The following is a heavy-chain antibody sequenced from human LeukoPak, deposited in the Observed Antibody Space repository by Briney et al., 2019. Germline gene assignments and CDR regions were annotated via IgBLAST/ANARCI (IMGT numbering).Heavy chain of an antibody. J-gene: IGHJ4*02. CDR2: IIPIFGTA. Sequence: GSSVKVSCKASGGTFSSYAISWVRQAPGQGLEWMGGIIPIFGTANYAQKFQGRVTITTDESTSTAYMELSSLRSGDTAVYYCASAGYCSGGSCYSFDYWGQGTLVTVSS. CDR3: ASAGYCSGGSCYSFDY. D-gene: IGHD2-15*01. V-gene: IGHV1-69*05. CDR1: GGTFSSYA.